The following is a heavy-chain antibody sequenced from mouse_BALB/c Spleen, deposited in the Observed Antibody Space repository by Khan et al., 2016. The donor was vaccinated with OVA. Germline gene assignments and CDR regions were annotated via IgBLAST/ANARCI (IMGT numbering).Heavy chain of an antibody. V-gene: IGHV3-2*02. Sequence: EVQLQESGPGLVKPSQSLSLTCTVTGYSITSGYGWNWIRQFPGNKLEWTGYISYSGSTNYNPSLKRRISITRDTSKNQFFLQVKSVTTEDTATYYCARTARIKYWGQGTTLTVSS. CDR1: GYSITSGYG. CDR3: ARTARIKY. CDR2: ISYSGST. J-gene: IGHJ2*01. D-gene: IGHD1-2*01.